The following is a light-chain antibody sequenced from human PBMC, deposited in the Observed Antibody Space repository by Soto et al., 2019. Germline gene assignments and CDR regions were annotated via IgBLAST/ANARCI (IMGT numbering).Light chain of an antibody. CDR1: QSVSYN. J-gene: IGKJ5*01. CDR2: GAS. CDR3: QQYNNWPPVT. V-gene: IGKV3-15*01. Sequence: EIVMTQSPATLSVSPGERVTLSCRASQSVSYNLSWYHQKPCQAPRLLIYGASTRATGIPARFSGSGSGTEFTLTISSLQSEDFAVYYCQQYNNWPPVTFGHGTRLEIK.